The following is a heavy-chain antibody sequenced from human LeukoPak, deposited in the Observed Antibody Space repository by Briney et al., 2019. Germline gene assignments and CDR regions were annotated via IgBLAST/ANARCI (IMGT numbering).Heavy chain of an antibody. V-gene: IGHV3-23*01. D-gene: IGHD6-13*01. Sequence: LAGGSLRLSCAASGFTFNNAWMSWVRQAPGKGLEWVSAISGSGGSTYYADSVKGRFTISRDNSKNTLYLQMNSLRAEDTAVYYCAKDRVRSAAAGGQNDYWGQGALVTVSS. CDR1: GFTFNNAW. J-gene: IGHJ4*02. CDR2: ISGSGGST. CDR3: AKDRVRSAAAGGQNDY.